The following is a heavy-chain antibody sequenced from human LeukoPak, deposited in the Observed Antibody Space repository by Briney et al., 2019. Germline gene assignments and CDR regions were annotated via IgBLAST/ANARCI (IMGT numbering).Heavy chain of an antibody. D-gene: IGHD6-19*01. Sequence: SETLSLTCTVSGDFINTYYWSWIRQPPGKGLEWIGYNFYSGSTNYNPSLKSRVTISVDTSKNQFSLKLSSVTAADTAVYYCARTSGWLDYWGQGTLVTVSS. V-gene: IGHV4-59*08. J-gene: IGHJ4*02. CDR3: ARTSGWLDY. CDR2: NFYSGST. CDR1: GDFINTYY.